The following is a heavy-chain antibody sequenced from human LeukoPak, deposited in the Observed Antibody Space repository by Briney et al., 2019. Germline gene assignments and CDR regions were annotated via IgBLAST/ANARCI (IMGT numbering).Heavy chain of an antibody. CDR1: GFTFSSYG. Sequence: PGGSLRLSCAASGFTFSSYGMHWVRQAPGKGLEWVAVISYEGSNKYYADSVKGRFTISRDNSKNTLYLQMNSLRAEDTAVYYCAKDREAVALGESYGMDVWGQGTTVTVSS. D-gene: IGHD6-19*01. CDR3: AKDREAVALGESYGMDV. CDR2: ISYEGSNK. V-gene: IGHV3-30*18. J-gene: IGHJ6*02.